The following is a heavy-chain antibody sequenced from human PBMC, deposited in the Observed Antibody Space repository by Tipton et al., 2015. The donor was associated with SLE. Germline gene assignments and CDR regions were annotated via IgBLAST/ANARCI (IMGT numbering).Heavy chain of an antibody. CDR3: ARLEVVSDAFDI. CDR2: ISSSGSTI. V-gene: IGHV3-48*04. Sequence: SLRLSCAASGFTFSTYSMNWVRQAPGKGLEWVSYISSSGSTIYYADSVKGRFTISRDNAKNSLYLQMKSLRAEDTAVYYCARLEVVSDAFDIWGQGTMVTVSS. J-gene: IGHJ3*02. CDR1: GFTFSTYS. D-gene: IGHD2-15*01.